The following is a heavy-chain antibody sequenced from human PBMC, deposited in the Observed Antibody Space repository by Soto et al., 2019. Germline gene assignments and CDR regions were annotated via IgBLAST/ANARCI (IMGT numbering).Heavy chain of an antibody. V-gene: IGHV3-23*01. J-gene: IGHJ4*02. CDR3: ARRGSGSYYDY. CDR2: ISGSGGST. CDR1: GFTFSSYA. Sequence: EVQLLESGGGLVQPGGSLRLSCAASGFTFSSYAMRWVRQAPGKGLEWVSAISGSGGSTYYADSVKGRFTISRDNSKNTLYLQRNSLGAADTAVYYCARRGSGSYYDYWGQGTLVTVSS. D-gene: IGHD1-26*01.